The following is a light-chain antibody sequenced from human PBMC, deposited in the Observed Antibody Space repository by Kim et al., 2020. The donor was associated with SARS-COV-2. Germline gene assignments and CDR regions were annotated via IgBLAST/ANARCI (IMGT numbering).Light chain of an antibody. Sequence: PGERATLACRASQSVSSSYLAWYQQKPGQAPRLLIYGASSRATGIPDRFSGSGSGTDFTLTISRLEPEDFAVYYCQQYGSSPPNTFGGGTKVDIK. CDR1: QSVSSSY. CDR2: GAS. J-gene: IGKJ4*01. V-gene: IGKV3-20*01. CDR3: QQYGSSPPNT.